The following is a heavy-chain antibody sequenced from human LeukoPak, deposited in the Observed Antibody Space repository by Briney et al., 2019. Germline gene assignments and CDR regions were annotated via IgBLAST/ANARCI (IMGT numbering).Heavy chain of an antibody. V-gene: IGHV4-39*01. J-gene: IGHJ3*02. D-gene: IGHD3-22*01. Sequence: SETLSLTCSVSGGFISSSGSYWGWIRQPPGKGLEWIGTIYYSGSTYYNPSLKSRVTISVDTSKDQFSLKLRSVTAADTAVYYCARPTRDSSGFYGAFDIWGQGTMVTVSS. CDR2: IYYSGST. CDR3: ARPTRDSSGFYGAFDI. CDR1: GGFISSSGSY.